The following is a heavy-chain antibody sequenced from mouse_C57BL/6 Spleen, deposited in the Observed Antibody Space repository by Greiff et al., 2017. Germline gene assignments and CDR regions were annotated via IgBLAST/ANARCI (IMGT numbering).Heavy chain of an antibody. Sequence: QVQLQQPGAELVRPGSSVKLSCKASGYTFTSYWMHWVKQRPIQGLEWIGNIDPSDSETHYTQKFKDKATLTVDKSSSTAYMQLSSLTSEDSAVYYCARSTVVATGYFDVWGTGTTVTVSS. D-gene: IGHD1-1*01. CDR2: IDPSDSET. J-gene: IGHJ1*03. CDR1: GYTFTSYW. CDR3: ARSTVVATGYFDV. V-gene: IGHV1-52*01.